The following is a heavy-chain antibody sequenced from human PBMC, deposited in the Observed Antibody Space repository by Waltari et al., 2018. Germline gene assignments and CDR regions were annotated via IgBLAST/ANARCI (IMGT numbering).Heavy chain of an antibody. D-gene: IGHD3-3*01. J-gene: IGHJ4*02. Sequence: EVQLVESGGGLVQRGGSLRLSCAASGFIFGDYWMSRVRQVPGKGLELVANIKPDGSEKFSVDSVQGPFTIFRDTAKNSLYLQMNSLRAEDTAIYYCASSASGVFLEYSKGFVFWGQGALVTVSS. V-gene: IGHV3-7*01. CDR3: ASSASGVFLEYSKGFVF. CDR1: GFIFGDYW. CDR2: IKPDGSEK.